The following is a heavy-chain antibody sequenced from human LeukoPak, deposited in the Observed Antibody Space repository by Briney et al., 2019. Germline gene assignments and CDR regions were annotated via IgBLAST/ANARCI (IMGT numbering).Heavy chain of an antibody. V-gene: IGHV3-21*01. CDR2: ISSSSSYI. D-gene: IGHD6-13*01. CDR1: GFTFSSYS. Sequence: GGSQRLSCAASGFTFSSYSMNWVRQAPGKGPEWVSSISSSSSYIYYVDSVKGRFTVSRDNAKNSLYLQMNSLRAEDTAVYYCARGGIAAAGTETYYYYYMDVWGKGTTVTISS. J-gene: IGHJ6*03. CDR3: ARGGIAAAGTETYYYYYMDV.